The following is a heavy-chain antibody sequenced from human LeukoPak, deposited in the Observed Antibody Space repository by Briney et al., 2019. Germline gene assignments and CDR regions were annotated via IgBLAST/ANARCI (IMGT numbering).Heavy chain of an antibody. D-gene: IGHD5-18*01. V-gene: IGHV3-30*18. CDR1: GFTFSSYA. CDR2: ISYDGSNK. J-gene: IGHJ6*02. Sequence: GGSLRLSCVASGFTFSSYAMSWVRQAPGKGLEWVVVISYDGSNKYYGDSVKGRFTISRDNSKNTLYLQMNSLRGEDTAVYYCAKDGGPRGYSYGYPSYYGMDVWGQGTTVTVSS. CDR3: AKDGGPRGYSYGYPSYYGMDV.